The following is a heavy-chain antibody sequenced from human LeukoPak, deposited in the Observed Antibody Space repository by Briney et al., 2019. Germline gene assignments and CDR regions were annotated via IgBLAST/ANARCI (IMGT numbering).Heavy chain of an antibody. D-gene: IGHD1-26*01. CDR3: ARLGSYFDY. Sequence: SETLSLTCIVSGGSINSYYWSWIRQPPGKGLEWIGYIYYSGSTNYNPSLKSRVTISVDTSKNQFSLKLNSVTAADTAAYYCARLGSYFDYWGQGTLVTVSS. J-gene: IGHJ4*02. V-gene: IGHV4-59*01. CDR2: IYYSGST. CDR1: GGSINSYY.